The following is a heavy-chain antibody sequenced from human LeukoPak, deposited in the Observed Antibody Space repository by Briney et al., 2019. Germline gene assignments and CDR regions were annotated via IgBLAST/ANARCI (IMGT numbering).Heavy chain of an antibody. J-gene: IGHJ4*02. D-gene: IGHD3-22*01. V-gene: IGHV4-31*03. CDR3: ARNYYDSSGYIDY. CDR2: IYYSGST. CDR1: GGSISSGGYY. Sequence: SETLSLTCTVSGGSISSGGYYWSWLRQHPGKGLEWIGYIYYSGSTYYNPSLKSRVTISVDTSKNQFSLKLSSVTAADTAVYYCARNYYDSSGYIDYWGQGTLVTVSS.